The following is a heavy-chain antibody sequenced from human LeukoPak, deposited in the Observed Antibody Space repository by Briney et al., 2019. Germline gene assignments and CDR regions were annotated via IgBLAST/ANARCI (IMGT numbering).Heavy chain of an antibody. CDR3: ARDHYDSSGYYFFDY. D-gene: IGHD3-22*01. CDR1: GYTFTSYG. Sequence: ASVKVSCEASGYTFTSYGISWVRQAPGQGLERMGWISAYNGNTNYAQKLQGRVTMTRDTSTSTAYMELRSLRSDDTAVYYCARDHYDSSGYYFFDYWGQGTLVTVSS. V-gene: IGHV1-18*01. J-gene: IGHJ4*02. CDR2: ISAYNGNT.